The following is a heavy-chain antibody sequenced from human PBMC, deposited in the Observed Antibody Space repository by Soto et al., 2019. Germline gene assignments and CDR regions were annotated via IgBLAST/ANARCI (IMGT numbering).Heavy chain of an antibody. Sequence: SVKVSCKASGGTFSSYAISWVRQAPGQGLEWMGGIIPIFGTANYAQKFQGRVTITADNSKNTLYLQMNSLRAEDTAVYYCAKTPPGYSSVNYFDYWGQGTLVTVSS. D-gene: IGHD6-19*01. J-gene: IGHJ4*02. CDR3: AKTPPGYSSVNYFDY. V-gene: IGHV1-69*06. CDR1: GGTFSSYA. CDR2: IIPIFGTA.